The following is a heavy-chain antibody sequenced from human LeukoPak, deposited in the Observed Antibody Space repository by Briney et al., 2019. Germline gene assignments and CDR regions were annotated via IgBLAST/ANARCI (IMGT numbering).Heavy chain of an antibody. CDR3: ARLGYCSSTSCYSRILFY. CDR2: IYYSGST. D-gene: IGHD2-2*01. CDR1: GGSISSSSYY. V-gene: IGHV4-39*01. Sequence: SETLSLTCTVSGGSISSSSYYWGWIRQPPGKGLEWIGSIYYSGSTYYNPSLKSRVTISVDTSKNQFSLKLSSVTAADTAVYYCARLGYCSSTSCYSRILFYWGQGTLVTVSS. J-gene: IGHJ4*02.